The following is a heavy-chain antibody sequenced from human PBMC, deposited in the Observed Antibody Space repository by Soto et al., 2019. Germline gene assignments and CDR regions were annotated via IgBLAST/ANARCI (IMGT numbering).Heavy chain of an antibody. CDR1: GFTFSDYY. CDR3: RGRPHYYGMDV. CDR2: ISSSGSTI. Sequence: PGGSLTLSCAASGFTFSDYYMSWIRQAPGKGLEWVSYISSSGSTIVYADSVKGRFTISRDNAKNSLYLQMNSLRAEDTAVYYCRGRPHYYGMDVWGQGTTVTVSS. D-gene: IGHD3-16*01. V-gene: IGHV3-11*04. J-gene: IGHJ6*02.